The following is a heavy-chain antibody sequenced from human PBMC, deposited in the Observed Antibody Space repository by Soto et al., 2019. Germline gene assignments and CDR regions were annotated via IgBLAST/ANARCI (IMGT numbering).Heavy chain of an antibody. D-gene: IGHD6-13*01. CDR1: GFTFSSYA. Sequence: GGSLRLSCAASGFTFSSYAMSWVRQAPGKGLEWVSAISGSGGSTYYADSVKGRFTISRDNSKNTLYLQMNSLRAEDTAVYYCAKMWGSSSWSNYYYGMDVWGQGTTVTVSS. CDR3: AKMWGSSSWSNYYYGMDV. V-gene: IGHV3-23*01. CDR2: ISGSGGST. J-gene: IGHJ6*02.